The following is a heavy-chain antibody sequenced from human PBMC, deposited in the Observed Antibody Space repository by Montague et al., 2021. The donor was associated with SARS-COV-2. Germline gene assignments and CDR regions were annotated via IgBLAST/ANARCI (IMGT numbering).Heavy chain of an antibody. V-gene: IGHV4-34*01. CDR2: INDRGST. CDR1: GGSFSGYY. Sequence: SETLSLTCAVYGGSFSGYYWTWIRQPPGKGLEWVGEINDRGSTNYNPSFESRLTMSVDTSKNQFSLRLKSVSAADTAVYYCARGQVTIFGVLIMLPAAGAVDVWGKGQRSPSLQ. CDR3: ARGQVTIFGVLIMLPAAGAVDV. D-gene: IGHD3-3*01. J-gene: IGHJ3*01.